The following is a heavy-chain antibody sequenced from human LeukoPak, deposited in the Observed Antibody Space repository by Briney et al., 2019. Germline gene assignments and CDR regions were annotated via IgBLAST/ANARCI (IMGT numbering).Heavy chain of an antibody. V-gene: IGHV1-18*01. J-gene: IGHJ4*02. CDR3: ARGARITIFGVVIIYPFDY. CDR2: ISAYNGNT. D-gene: IGHD3-3*01. Sequence: ASVKVSCKASGYTFTSYGISWVRQAPGQGLEWMGWISAYNGNTNYAQKLQGRVTMTPDTSTSTAYMELRSLRSDDTAVYYCARGARITIFGVVIIYPFDYWGQGTLVTVSS. CDR1: GYTFTSYG.